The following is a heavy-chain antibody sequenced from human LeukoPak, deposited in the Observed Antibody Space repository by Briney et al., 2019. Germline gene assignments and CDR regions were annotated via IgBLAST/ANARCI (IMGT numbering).Heavy chain of an antibody. CDR2: ISSGSSAI. CDR1: GFTFSSYS. Sequence: PGGSLRLSCAASGFTFSSYSMNWVRQTPGKGLEWVSYISSGSSAIYYADSVKGRFTISRDNAKSSLYLQMNSLRDEDTAAYYCARLANFWSGANDYWGQGTLVTVSS. V-gene: IGHV3-48*02. D-gene: IGHD3-3*01. CDR3: ARLANFWSGANDY. J-gene: IGHJ4*02.